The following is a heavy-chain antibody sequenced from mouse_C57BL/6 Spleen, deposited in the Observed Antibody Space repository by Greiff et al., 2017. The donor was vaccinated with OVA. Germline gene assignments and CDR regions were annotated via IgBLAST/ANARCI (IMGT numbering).Heavy chain of an antibody. V-gene: IGHV1-5*01. CDR2: IYPGNSDT. CDR1: GYTFTSYW. CDR3: TRERGTAQAVFDY. Sequence: VQLQQSGTVLARPGASVKMSCKTSGYTFTSYWMHWVKQRPGQGLEWIGAIYPGNSDTSYNQKFKGKAKLTAVTSASTAYMELSSLTNEDSAVYDCTRERGTAQAVFDYWGQGTTLTVSS. J-gene: IGHJ2*01. D-gene: IGHD3-2*02.